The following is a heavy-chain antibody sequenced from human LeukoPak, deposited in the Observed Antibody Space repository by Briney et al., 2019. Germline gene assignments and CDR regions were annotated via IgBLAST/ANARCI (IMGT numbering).Heavy chain of an antibody. Sequence: PGGTLRLSCAASSFTFSNVGMHWVRQAPGKGLEWGAVIWFDGTSKYYADSVKGRFTISTDNSKNTLYLQMNSLRAEDTAVYYCAKGAHITMVRGALENLGQGTLVTVSS. V-gene: IGHV3-33*06. CDR1: SFTFSNVG. CDR2: IWFDGTSK. CDR3: AKGAHITMVRGALEN. J-gene: IGHJ4*02. D-gene: IGHD3-10*01.